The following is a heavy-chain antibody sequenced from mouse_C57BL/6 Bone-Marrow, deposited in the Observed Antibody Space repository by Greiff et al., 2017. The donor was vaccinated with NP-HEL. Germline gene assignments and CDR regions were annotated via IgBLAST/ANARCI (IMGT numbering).Heavy chain of an antibody. Sequence: EVKLMESGGDLVKPGGSLKLSCEASGFTFSSYGMSWVRQTPDKRLEWVATINSGGSYTYYPESVKGRFTITRDKAKHTLYLQMISLKSEDTAMYYCSRYYYCSSFWYFYVRGTGTTVTVSS. CDR3: SRYYYCSSFWYFYV. V-gene: IGHV5-6*01. J-gene: IGHJ1*03. D-gene: IGHD1-1*01. CDR1: GFTFSSYG. CDR2: INSGGSYT.